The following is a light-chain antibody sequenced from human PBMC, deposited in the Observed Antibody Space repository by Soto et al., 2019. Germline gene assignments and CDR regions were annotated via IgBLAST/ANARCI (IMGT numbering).Light chain of an antibody. J-gene: IGLJ2*01. Sequence: QSALTQPRSVSGSPGQSVTIACTGTSSDVGGYHYVSWYQHHPGKAPKLMIFNVNERPSGVPARFSGSKSGNTASLTISGLQAEDEADYYCCSYAGIYTLVFGGGTKLPVL. CDR3: CSYAGIYTLV. CDR2: NVN. V-gene: IGLV2-11*01. CDR1: SSDVGGYHY.